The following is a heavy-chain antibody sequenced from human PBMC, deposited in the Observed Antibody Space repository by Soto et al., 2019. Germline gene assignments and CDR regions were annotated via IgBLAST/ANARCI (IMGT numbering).Heavy chain of an antibody. J-gene: IGHJ4*02. V-gene: IGHV4-61*01. CDR3: ASGKVRYYFNY. CDR2: IFYGKST. Sequence: SETLSLTCTVSGASVSDGSHYWSWFRQAPGKGLEWIGYIFYGKSTYSNTSLRSRVAVLVDTSKNQFYLQMGPVTAADTAVYYCASGKVRYYFNYWGPGTPVTVSS. CDR1: GASVSDGSHY.